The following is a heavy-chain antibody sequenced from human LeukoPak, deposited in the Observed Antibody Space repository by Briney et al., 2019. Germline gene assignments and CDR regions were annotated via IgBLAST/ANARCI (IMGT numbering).Heavy chain of an antibody. CDR1: GFTFSDYY. CDR2: ISSSGSTI. J-gene: IGHJ4*02. V-gene: IGHV3-11*01. Sequence: GGSLRLSCAASGFTFSDYYMSRIRQAPGKGLEWVSHISSSGSTIYYADSVKGRFTISRDNAKNSLYLQMNSLRAEDTAVYYCARDRLRPYFDYWGQGTLVTVSS. CDR3: ARDRLRPYFDY. D-gene: IGHD5-12*01.